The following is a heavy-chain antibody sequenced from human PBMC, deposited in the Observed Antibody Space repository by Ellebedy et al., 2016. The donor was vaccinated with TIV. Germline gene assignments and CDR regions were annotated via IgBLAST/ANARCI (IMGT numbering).Heavy chain of an antibody. Sequence: SVKVSXKASRGTFSSYAISWVRQAPGQGLEWMGGIIPIFGTANYAQKFQGRVTITADKSTSTAYMELSSLRSEDTAVYYCARDGREQWLVRYWGQGTLVTVSS. CDR2: IIPIFGTA. D-gene: IGHD6-19*01. CDR1: RGTFSSYA. CDR3: ARDGREQWLVRY. J-gene: IGHJ4*02. V-gene: IGHV1-69*06.